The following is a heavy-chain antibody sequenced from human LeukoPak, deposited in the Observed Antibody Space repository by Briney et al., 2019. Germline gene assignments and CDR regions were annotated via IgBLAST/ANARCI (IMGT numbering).Heavy chain of an antibody. D-gene: IGHD3-3*01. J-gene: IGHJ4*02. Sequence: GGSLRLSCAASGFTVSSNYMSWVRQAPGKGLEWVSVIYSGGSTYYADSVKGRFTISRDNSKNTLYLQMNSLRAKDTAVYYCARVGGYDFWSGYSHFDYWGQGTLVTVSS. CDR1: GFTVSSNY. CDR2: IYSGGST. CDR3: ARVGGYDFWSGYSHFDY. V-gene: IGHV3-66*01.